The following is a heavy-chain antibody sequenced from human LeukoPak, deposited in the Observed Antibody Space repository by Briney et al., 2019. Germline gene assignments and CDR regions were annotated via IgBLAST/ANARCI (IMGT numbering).Heavy chain of an antibody. CDR3: ARSGSGTYYKGFDY. D-gene: IGHD3-10*01. CDR2: IYYSGST. V-gene: IGHV4-59*08. CDR1: GGSVSDYY. J-gene: IGHJ4*02. Sequence: SETLSLTCTISGGSVSDYYWSWIRQSPGKGLEWIGYIYYSGSTNYNPSLKSRVTISVDTSKNQFSLKLSSVTAADTAVYYCARSGSGTYYKGFDYWGQGNLVTVSS.